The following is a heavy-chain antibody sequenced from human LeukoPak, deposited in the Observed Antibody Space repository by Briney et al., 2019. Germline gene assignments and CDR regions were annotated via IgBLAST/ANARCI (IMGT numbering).Heavy chain of an antibody. Sequence: SETLSLTCTVSGGSISSYYWSWIRQPPGKGLEWIGYIYYSGSTNYNPSLKSRVTLSVDTSKNQFSLKLSSVTAADTAVYYCAREGRGVYSSGWQRAFDIWGQGTMVTVSS. J-gene: IGHJ3*02. CDR3: AREGRGVYSSGWQRAFDI. V-gene: IGHV4-59*12. CDR2: IYYSGST. CDR1: GGSISSYY. D-gene: IGHD6-19*01.